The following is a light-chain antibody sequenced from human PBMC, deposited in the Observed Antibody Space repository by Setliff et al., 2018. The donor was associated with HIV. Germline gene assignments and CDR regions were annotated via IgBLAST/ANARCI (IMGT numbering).Light chain of an antibody. CDR3: CSYAARQTSYV. V-gene: IGLV2-11*01. Sequence: QSALTQPRSVSGSPGRSVTISCTGTSSDVGGYDYVSWIQQQPGKAPKLMIYDVTRRPSGVPDRFSGSRSGNTASLTISGLQADDEAYYYCCSYAARQTSYVFGTGTKV. J-gene: IGLJ1*01. CDR1: SSDVGGYDY. CDR2: DVT.